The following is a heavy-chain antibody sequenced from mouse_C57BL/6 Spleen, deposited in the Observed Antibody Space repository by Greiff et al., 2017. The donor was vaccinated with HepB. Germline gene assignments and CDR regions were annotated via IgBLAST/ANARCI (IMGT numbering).Heavy chain of an antibody. V-gene: IGHV1-61*01. J-gene: IGHJ4*01. D-gene: IGHD2-3*01. CDR1: GYTFTSYW. Sequence: QVQLQQPGAELVRPGSSVKLSCKASGYTFTSYWMDWVKQMPGQGLEWIGNIYPSDSETHYNQKFKDKATLTVDKSSSTAYMQLSSLTSEDSAVYYCARWLLRGDAMDYWGQGTSVTVSS. CDR3: ARWLLRGDAMDY. CDR2: IYPSDSET.